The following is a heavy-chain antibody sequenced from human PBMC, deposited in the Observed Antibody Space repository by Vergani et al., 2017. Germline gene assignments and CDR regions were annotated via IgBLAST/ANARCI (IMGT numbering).Heavy chain of an antibody. Sequence: QVQLVQSGAEVKKPGSSVKVSCKASGGTFSSYAICWVRQAPGQGLEWMGGIIPIFGTANYAQRFQGRVTITADESTSTAYMELSSLRSDDTAVYYCARKGDDSSGYLFDYWGQGTLVTVSS. CDR1: GGTFSSYA. V-gene: IGHV1-69*01. CDR3: ARKGDDSSGYLFDY. CDR2: IIPIFGTA. J-gene: IGHJ4*02. D-gene: IGHD3-22*01.